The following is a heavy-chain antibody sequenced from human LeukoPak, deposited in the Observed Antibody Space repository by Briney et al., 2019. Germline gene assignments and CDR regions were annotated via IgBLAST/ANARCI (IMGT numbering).Heavy chain of an antibody. Sequence: GGSLRLSCAASGFTFSSHWMNWVRQAPGKGLEWVAHISQDGSEKYCVDSVRGRFTISRDNAKNSLYLHMHSLRGEDTAVYYCVRGSYRALEYWGQGALVTVTS. V-gene: IGHV3-7*01. D-gene: IGHD1-14*01. CDR3: VRGSYRALEY. CDR1: GFTFSSHW. J-gene: IGHJ4*02. CDR2: ISQDGSEK.